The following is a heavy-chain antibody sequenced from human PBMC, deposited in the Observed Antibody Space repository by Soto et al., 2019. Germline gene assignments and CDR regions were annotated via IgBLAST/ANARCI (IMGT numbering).Heavy chain of an antibody. V-gene: IGHV4-59*08. CDR1: GGSIRSYY. Sequence: PSENLSLTCTVSGGSIRSYYWSLIRQLAWKGPEWIGYIYYSGSTKYNPSLKSRVTISVDTSKNQFSLKLSSVTAADTAVYYCARHVGYYSQGEWFDPWGQGTLVTVSS. J-gene: IGHJ5*02. CDR3: ARHVGYYSQGEWFDP. D-gene: IGHD2-15*01. CDR2: IYYSGST.